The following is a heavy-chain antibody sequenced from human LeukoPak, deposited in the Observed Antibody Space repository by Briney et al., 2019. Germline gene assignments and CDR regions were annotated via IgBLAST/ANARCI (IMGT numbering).Heavy chain of an antibody. Sequence: PGGSLRLSCAASGFTFSSYSMNWVRQAPGKGLEWVSSISSSSSYIYYADSVKGRFTISRDNAKNSLYLQMSSLRAEDTAVYYCASRSSWSRGRYYYGMDVWGQGTTVTASS. CDR1: GFTFSSYS. D-gene: IGHD6-13*01. J-gene: IGHJ6*02. CDR3: ASRSSWSRGRYYYGMDV. V-gene: IGHV3-21*01. CDR2: ISSSSSYI.